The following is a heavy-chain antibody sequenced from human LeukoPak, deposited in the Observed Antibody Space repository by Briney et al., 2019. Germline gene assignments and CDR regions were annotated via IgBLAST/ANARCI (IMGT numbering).Heavy chain of an antibody. J-gene: IGHJ3*02. V-gene: IGHV3-30*04. CDR3: ATEGSGYFGLDAFDI. CDR1: GFTFSSYA. D-gene: IGHD3-22*01. Sequence: GGSLRLSCAASGFTFSSYAMHWVRQAPGKGLEWVAVISYDGSNKYYADSVKGRFTISRDNSKNTLYLQMNSLRAEDTAVYYCATEGSGYFGLDAFDIWGQGAMVTVSS. CDR2: ISYDGSNK.